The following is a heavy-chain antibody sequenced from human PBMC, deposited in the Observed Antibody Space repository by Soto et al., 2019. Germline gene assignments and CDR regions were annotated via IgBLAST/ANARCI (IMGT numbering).Heavy chain of an antibody. V-gene: IGHV3-15*01. CDR2: IKSKTGGGAI. CDR3: TTGYDSTFDY. Sequence: GGSLRLSCTGSGFTFSNAWMSWVRQAPGKGLEWVGHIKSKTGGGAIDYAAPVKGRFTISRDDSKITVYLQMNSLKTEDTAMYYCTTGYDSTFDYWGQGALVTV. CDR1: GFTFSNAW. D-gene: IGHD5-12*01. J-gene: IGHJ4*02.